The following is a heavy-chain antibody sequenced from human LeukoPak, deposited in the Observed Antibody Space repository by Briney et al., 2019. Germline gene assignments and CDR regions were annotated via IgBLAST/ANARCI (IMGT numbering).Heavy chain of an antibody. CDR1: GYTFTGYY. CDR3: ATARYCSSTSCYAALDY. D-gene: IGHD2-2*01. V-gene: IGHV1-2*02. Sequence: GASVKVSCKASGYTFTGYYMHWVRQAPGQGLEWMGWINPNSGDTNYAQKFQGRVTTTRDTSISTAYMELSRLRSDDTAVYYCATARYCSSTSCYAALDYWGQGTLVTVSS. CDR2: INPNSGDT. J-gene: IGHJ4*02.